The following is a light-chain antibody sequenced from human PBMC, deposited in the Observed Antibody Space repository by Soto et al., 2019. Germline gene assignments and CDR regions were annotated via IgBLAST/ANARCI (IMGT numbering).Light chain of an antibody. Sequence: EIVLTQSPATLSLSPGERATLSCRASQSVSSYLAWYQKKPGQDPRLLIYDASNRATGIPARFSGSGSGTDFNLTISSLETEDFAVYYCQQRSNWPWTFGQGTKLDIK. V-gene: IGKV3-11*01. CDR2: DAS. CDR3: QQRSNWPWT. J-gene: IGKJ1*01. CDR1: QSVSSY.